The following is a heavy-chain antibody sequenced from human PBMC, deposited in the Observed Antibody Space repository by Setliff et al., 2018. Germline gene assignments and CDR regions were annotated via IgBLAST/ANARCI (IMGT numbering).Heavy chain of an antibody. Sequence: KTSETLSLTCAVYGGSFGGYYWSWIRQPPGKGLEWIGEINHSGGTNYNPSLRSRVTISVDTSKNQFSLKLRSVTAAVTAVYYCARVPNFWSGYSDYWGQGTPVTVSS. V-gene: IGHV4-34*01. CDR2: INHSGGT. CDR1: GGSFGGYY. D-gene: IGHD3-3*01. J-gene: IGHJ4*02. CDR3: ARVPNFWSGYSDY.